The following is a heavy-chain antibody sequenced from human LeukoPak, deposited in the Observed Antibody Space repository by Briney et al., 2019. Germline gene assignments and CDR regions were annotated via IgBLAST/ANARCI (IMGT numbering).Heavy chain of an antibody. Sequence: GGFLRLSCAASGFTFSSYAMSWVRQAPGKGLEWVSGISGSGGSTNYADSVKGRFTISRDNSKNTLYLQMNSLRAEDTAEYFCAKAMRLTTMTTGDNTDYWGQGTLVTVSS. J-gene: IGHJ4*02. V-gene: IGHV3-23*01. CDR3: AKAMRLTTMTTGDNTDY. CDR1: GFTFSSYA. D-gene: IGHD4-17*01. CDR2: ISGSGGST.